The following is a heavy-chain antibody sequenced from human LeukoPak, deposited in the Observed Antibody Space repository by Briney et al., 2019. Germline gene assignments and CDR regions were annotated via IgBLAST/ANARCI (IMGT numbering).Heavy chain of an antibody. Sequence: GGSLRLSCAASGFTFSSYAMSWVRQAPGKGLEWVSVIGTSGNTYYADSVKGRFTISRDNSKNTLYLQMNSLRAEDTAVYYCARMYYYDSSFDYWGQGTLVTVSS. J-gene: IGHJ4*02. CDR2: IGTSGNT. V-gene: IGHV3-23*01. CDR1: GFTFSSYA. D-gene: IGHD3-22*01. CDR3: ARMYYYDSSFDY.